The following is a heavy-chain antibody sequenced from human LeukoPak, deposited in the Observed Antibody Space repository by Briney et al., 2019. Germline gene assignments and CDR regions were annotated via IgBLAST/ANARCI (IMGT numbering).Heavy chain of an antibody. D-gene: IGHD6-13*01. V-gene: IGHV4-59*08. CDR2: IYYSGST. CDR1: GGSISSYY. Sequence: KASETLSLTCTVSGGSISSYYWSWIRQPPGKGLEWIGYIYYSGSTNYNPSLKSRVTISVDTSKHQFSLKLSSVTAADTAVYYCARPRPGSWSRIDYWGQGTLVTVSS. CDR3: ARPRPGSWSRIDY. J-gene: IGHJ4*02.